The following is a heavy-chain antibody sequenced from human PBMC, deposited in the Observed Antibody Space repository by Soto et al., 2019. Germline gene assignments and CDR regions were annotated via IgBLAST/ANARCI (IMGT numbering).Heavy chain of an antibody. J-gene: IGHJ6*02. CDR3: ARSYYYGSGSDWYYGMDV. Sequence: PSETLSLTCTVSGGSISSGGYYWSWIRQHPGKGLEWIGYIYYSGSTNYNPSLKSRVTISVDTSKNQFSLKLSPVTAADTAVYYCARSYYYGSGSDWYYGMDVWGQGTTVTVSS. D-gene: IGHD3-10*01. V-gene: IGHV4-31*03. CDR1: GGSISSGGYY. CDR2: IYYSGST.